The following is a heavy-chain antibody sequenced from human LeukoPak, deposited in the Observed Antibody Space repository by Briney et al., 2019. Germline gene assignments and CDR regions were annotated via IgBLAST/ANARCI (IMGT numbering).Heavy chain of an antibody. CDR2: IRYDGSNK. V-gene: IGHV3-30*02. CDR3: AKDHRAYCGGDCVDFDY. CDR1: GFTFSSYG. D-gene: IGHD2-21*02. Sequence: GGSLRLSCAASGFTFSSYGMHWARQAPGKGLEWVAFIRYDGSNKYYADSVKGRFTISRDNSKNPLYLQMNSLRAEDTAVYYCAKDHRAYCGGDCVDFDYWGQGNLVTVSS. J-gene: IGHJ4*02.